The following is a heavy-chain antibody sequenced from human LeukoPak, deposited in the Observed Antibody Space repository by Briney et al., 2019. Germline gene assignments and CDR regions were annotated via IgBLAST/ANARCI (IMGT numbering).Heavy chain of an antibody. V-gene: IGHV5-51*01. CDR2: IFPGDSHT. CDR3: ATSVGPEPKSGFDY. Sequence: GESLKISCQGSGYRFTNYWIGWVRQMPGKGLEWMGAIFPGDSHTIYRPSFQGQVTFSVDKSIGTAYLQWSSLKASDTAMYYCATSVGPEPKSGFDYWGQGSLVTVSS. J-gene: IGHJ4*02. D-gene: IGHD1-14*01. CDR1: GYRFTNYW.